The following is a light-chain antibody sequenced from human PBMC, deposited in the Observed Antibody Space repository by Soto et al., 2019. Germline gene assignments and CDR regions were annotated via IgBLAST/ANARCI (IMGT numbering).Light chain of an antibody. J-gene: IGKJ4*01. CDR3: QQYNNWPSRT. Sequence: EIVMTQSPATLSVSPGERATLSCRASQSVSTNLAWYQQRAGQATRLLIDGASTRATGIPARFSGSGSGTEFTLTISSLQSEDFAVYYWQQYNNWPSRTFGGGTKVEIK. CDR1: QSVSTN. V-gene: IGKV3-15*01. CDR2: GAS.